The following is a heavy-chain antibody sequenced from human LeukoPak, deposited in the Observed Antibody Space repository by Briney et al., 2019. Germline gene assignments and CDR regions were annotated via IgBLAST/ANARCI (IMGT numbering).Heavy chain of an antibody. J-gene: IGHJ6*02. V-gene: IGHV4-34*01. CDR1: GGSFSGYY. CDR2: INHSGST. Sequence: PSETLSLTCAVYGGSFSGYYWSWIRQPPGKGLEWIGEINHSGSTNYNPSLKSRVTISVDTSKNQFSLKLSSVTAADTAVYYCARGGYYGMDVWGQGTTVTVSS. CDR3: ARGGYYGMDV.